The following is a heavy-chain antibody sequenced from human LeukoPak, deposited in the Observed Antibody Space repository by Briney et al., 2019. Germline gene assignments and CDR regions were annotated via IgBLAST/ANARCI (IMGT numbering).Heavy chain of an antibody. CDR3: ARYGGTIDY. J-gene: IGHJ4*02. CDR1: GFTFRSYE. D-gene: IGHD2-15*01. Sequence: TGVSLRLSCAASGFTFRSYEMNGVRQARGKGLEWVSYISSSGSTIFHADPAKGRFTISRDNAKNSLYLQMNSLRAEDTAVYYCARYGGTIDYWGQGTLVTVSS. CDR2: ISSSGSTI. V-gene: IGHV3-48*03.